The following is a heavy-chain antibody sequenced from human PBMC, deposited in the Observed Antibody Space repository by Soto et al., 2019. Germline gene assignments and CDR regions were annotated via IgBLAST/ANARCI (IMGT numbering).Heavy chain of an antibody. J-gene: IGHJ4*02. CDR1: GDSIRSSY. V-gene: IGHV4-59*01. CDR3: ARDMSGGSSWYEFDS. CDR2: VYHTGTT. D-gene: IGHD6-13*01. Sequence: PSETLSLTCTVSGDSIRSSYWSWVRQPPGRGLEWIGYVYHTGTTNSNPSLKSRFTISADTSKNLFSLKLISVTPADTAVYFCARDMSGGSSWYEFDSWGPGTLVTVSS.